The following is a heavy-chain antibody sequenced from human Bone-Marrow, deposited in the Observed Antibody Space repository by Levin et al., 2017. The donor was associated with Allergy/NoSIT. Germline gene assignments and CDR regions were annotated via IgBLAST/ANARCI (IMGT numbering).Heavy chain of an antibody. V-gene: IGHV3-33*01. CDR2: IWYDGSNK. J-gene: IGHJ4*02. D-gene: IGHD3-10*02. CDR1: GFTFSSYG. Sequence: LSLTCAASGFTFSSYGMHWVRQAPGKGLEWVAVIWYDGSNKYYADSVKGRFTISRDNSKNTLYLQMNSLRAEDTAVYYCARDEPRFGEFIIDYWGQGTLVTVSS. CDR3: ARDEPRFGEFIIDY.